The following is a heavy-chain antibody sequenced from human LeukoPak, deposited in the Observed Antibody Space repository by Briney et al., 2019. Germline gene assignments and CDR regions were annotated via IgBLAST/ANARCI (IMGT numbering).Heavy chain of an antibody. Sequence: PSETLSLTCTVSGGSISIYYWSWIRQPPGKGLEWMGYIYYSGSTNYNPSLKSRVTISVDTSKNQFSLKLSSVTAADAAVYYCARSLVDTAMVDYWGQGTLVTVSS. CDR1: GGSISIYY. CDR2: IYYSGST. J-gene: IGHJ4*02. CDR3: ARSLVDTAMVDY. V-gene: IGHV4-59*08. D-gene: IGHD5-18*01.